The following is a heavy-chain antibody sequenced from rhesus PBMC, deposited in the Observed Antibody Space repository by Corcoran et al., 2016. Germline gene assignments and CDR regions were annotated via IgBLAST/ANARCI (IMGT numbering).Heavy chain of an antibody. CDR1: GGSISGYYY. CDR3: ARDLGYCSGIYCYVLDY. J-gene: IGHJ4*01. CDR2: SFGNSAST. Sequence: QVQLQQWGEGLVKPSETLSLTCAVYGGSISGYYYWSWIRQPPGKGLEWIWYSFGNSASTNYNPSLSNRVTSSKDTSKNQFSLNRRSVTAADTAVYYCARDLGYCSGIYCYVLDYWGQGVLVTVSS. V-gene: IGHV4-73*01. D-gene: IGHD2-27*01.